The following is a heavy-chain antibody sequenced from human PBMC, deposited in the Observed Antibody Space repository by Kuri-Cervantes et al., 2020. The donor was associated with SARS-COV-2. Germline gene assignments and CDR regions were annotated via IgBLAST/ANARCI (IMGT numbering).Heavy chain of an antibody. CDR2: IYGDGST. V-gene: IGHV3-66*02. J-gene: IGHJ4*02. D-gene: IGHD6-19*01. CDR3: ARVGSGPGGVNH. CDR1: GFTVNNNY. Sequence: ETLSLTCAASGFTVNNNYMAWVRQAPGKGLQWVSIIYGDGSTFYADSVKGRFTISRDNSKNTLFLQMNSLRIEDTALYYRARVGSGPGGVNHWGQGTLVTVSS.